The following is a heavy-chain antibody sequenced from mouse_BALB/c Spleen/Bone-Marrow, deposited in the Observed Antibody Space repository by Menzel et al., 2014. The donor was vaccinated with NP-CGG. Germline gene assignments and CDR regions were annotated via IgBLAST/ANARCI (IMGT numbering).Heavy chain of an antibody. CDR2: ISYSGST. V-gene: IGHV3-2*02. J-gene: IGHJ2*01. D-gene: IGHD1-1*01. CDR3: VRGAYYGTGYFDY. Sequence: EVHLVESGPGLVKPSQSLSLTCTVTGYSITSDYAWNWIRQFPGNKLEWMGYISYSGSTSYNPSLKSRISITRDTSKNQFFLQLNSVTTEDTATYYFVRGAYYGTGYFDYWGQGTTLTVSS. CDR1: GYSITSDYA.